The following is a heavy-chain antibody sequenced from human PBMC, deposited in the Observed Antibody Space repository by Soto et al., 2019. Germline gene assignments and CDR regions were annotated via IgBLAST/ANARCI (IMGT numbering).Heavy chain of an antibody. CDR1: GYSFTSYW. J-gene: IGHJ3*02. CDR3: ARLYYYYDSSGRDAFDI. D-gene: IGHD3-22*01. CDR2: IDPSDSYT. V-gene: IGHV5-10-1*01. Sequence: GESLKISCKGSGYSFTSYWISWVRQMPGKGLEWMGRIDPSDSYTNYSPSFQGHVTISADKSISTAYLQWSSLKASDTAMYYCARLYYYYDSSGRDAFDIWGQGTMVTVSS.